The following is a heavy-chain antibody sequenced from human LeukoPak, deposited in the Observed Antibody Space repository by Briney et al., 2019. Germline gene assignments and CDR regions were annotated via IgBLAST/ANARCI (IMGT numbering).Heavy chain of an antibody. Sequence: GGSLRLSCAASGFTVSSNYMSWVRQAPGKGLEWVSVIYSGGSTYYADSVKGRFTISRDNSKNTLYLQMNSLRAEDTAVYYCGRGKNDFWSGYTFDYWGQGTLVTVSS. CDR1: GFTVSSNY. CDR2: IYSGGST. V-gene: IGHV3-53*01. D-gene: IGHD3-3*01. CDR3: GRGKNDFWSGYTFDY. J-gene: IGHJ4*02.